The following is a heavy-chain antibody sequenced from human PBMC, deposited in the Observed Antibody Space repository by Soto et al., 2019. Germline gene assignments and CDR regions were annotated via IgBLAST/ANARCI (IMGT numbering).Heavy chain of an antibody. V-gene: IGHV3-72*01. D-gene: IGHD3-10*01. CDR3: ARGRLLWFGELDY. CDR1: GFTFSDHY. J-gene: IGHJ4*02. CDR2: TRNKANSYTT. Sequence: EVQLVESGGGLVQPGGSLRLSCAASGFTFSDHYMDWVHQAPGKGLEWVGRTRNKANSYTTEYAASVKGRFTISRDDSKNSLYLQMNSLKTEDTAVYYCARGRLLWFGELDYWGQGTLVTVSS.